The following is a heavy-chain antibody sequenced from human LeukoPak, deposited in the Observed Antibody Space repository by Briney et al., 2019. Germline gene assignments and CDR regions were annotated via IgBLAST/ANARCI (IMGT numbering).Heavy chain of an antibody. D-gene: IGHD2-2*01. CDR1: GGSFSGYY. J-gene: IGHJ6*02. V-gene: IGHV4-34*01. Sequence: SETLSLTCAVYGGSFSGYYWSWIRQPPGKGLEWIGEINHSGSTNYNPSLKSRVTISVDTSKNQFSLKLSSVTAADTAVYYCARVIGYCSSTSCYVWGQGTTVTVSS. CDR3: ARVIGYCSSTSCYV. CDR2: INHSGST.